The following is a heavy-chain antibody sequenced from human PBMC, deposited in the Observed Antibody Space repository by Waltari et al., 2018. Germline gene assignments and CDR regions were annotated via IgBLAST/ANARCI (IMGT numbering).Heavy chain of an antibody. CDR3: ARVAVPGTFFFDY. J-gene: IGHJ4*02. CDR1: GFTFSSYG. D-gene: IGHD6-19*01. V-gene: IGHV3-33*01. Sequence: QVQLVESGGGVVQPGRSLGLSCAASGFTFSSYGRHWFRQAPGKGLEWVALVWPDGGKKYYEDSVKGRFTISRDNSNNMLSLQMSSLRAEDTAVYYCARVAVPGTFFFDYWGQGTLVTVSS. CDR2: VWPDGGKK.